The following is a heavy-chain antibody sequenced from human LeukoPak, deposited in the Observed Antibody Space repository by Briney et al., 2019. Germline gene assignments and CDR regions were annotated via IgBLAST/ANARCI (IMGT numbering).Heavy chain of an antibody. D-gene: IGHD1-26*01. CDR2: IYTYGTT. J-gene: IGHJ4*02. CDR1: GFTVSGNY. V-gene: IGHV3-66*01. CDR3: AMATWVGGLDY. Sequence: GGSLRLSCAASGFTVSGNYMTWVRQAPGERLEWVSLIYTYGTTYYADSVKGRFTISRDNSKNTLYLQMNNLRAEDTAVYYCAMATWVGGLDYWGQGTLVTVSS.